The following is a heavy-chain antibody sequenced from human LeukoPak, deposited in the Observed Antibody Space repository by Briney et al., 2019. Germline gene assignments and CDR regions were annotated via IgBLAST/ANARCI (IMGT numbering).Heavy chain of an antibody. D-gene: IGHD5-24*01. J-gene: IGHJ3*02. Sequence: GGSLRLSCVASWLTVNRNYMSWVRQAAGKGLGCVSAIYSGAANYYADSVKGRFTVSRDDSKNTLYLQMYRLRVEDTAMYYCVSQKWLYAFDIWGQGTMVTVSS. CDR2: IYSGAAN. CDR1: WLTVNRNY. CDR3: VSQKWLYAFDI. V-gene: IGHV3-53*01.